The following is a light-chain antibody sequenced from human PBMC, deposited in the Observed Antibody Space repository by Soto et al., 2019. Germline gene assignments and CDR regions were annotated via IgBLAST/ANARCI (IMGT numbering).Light chain of an antibody. CDR3: QQADTFPLT. V-gene: IGKV1-12*01. J-gene: IGKJ4*01. Sequence: DIQMTQSPSFVSASVGDTVTITCRASQDISNWLAWYQQKPGKAPTFLIFAASNLHSGVPSRFSGSGSGTDFILTISSLQPEDFATYYCQQADTFPLTFVGGTKVEIK. CDR2: AAS. CDR1: QDISNW.